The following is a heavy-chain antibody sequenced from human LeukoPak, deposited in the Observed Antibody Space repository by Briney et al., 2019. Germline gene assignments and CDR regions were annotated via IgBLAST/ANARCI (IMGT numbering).Heavy chain of an antibody. CDR2: ISAYNGNT. CDR1: GYTFTSYG. CDR3: ARGLRAYCGGDCYPFDY. Sequence: ASVKVSCKASGYTFTSYGISWVRQAPGQGLEWMGWISAYNGNTNYAQKLQGRVTMTTDTSTSTAYMELRSVRSDDTAVYYCARGLRAYCGGDCYPFDYWGQGTLVTVSS. D-gene: IGHD2-21*02. J-gene: IGHJ4*02. V-gene: IGHV1-18*01.